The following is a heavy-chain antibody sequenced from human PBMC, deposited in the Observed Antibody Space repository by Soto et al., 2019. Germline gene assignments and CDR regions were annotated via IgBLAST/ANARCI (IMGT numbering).Heavy chain of an antibody. Sequence: GESLNISCKGSGYSFTSYWIGLVRQMPGKGLEWMGIIYPGDSDTRYGPSFQGQVTISADKSISTAYLQWSSLKASDTAMYYCARTSAAGKYYYGMDVWGQGTTVTVSS. CDR1: GYSFTSYW. D-gene: IGHD6-13*01. V-gene: IGHV5-51*01. J-gene: IGHJ6*02. CDR2: IYPGDSDT. CDR3: ARTSAAGKYYYGMDV.